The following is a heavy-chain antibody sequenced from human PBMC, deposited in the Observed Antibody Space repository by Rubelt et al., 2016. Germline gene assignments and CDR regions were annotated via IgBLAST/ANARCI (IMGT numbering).Heavy chain of an antibody. CDR2: INHSGST. Sequence: QAQLQESGPGLVKPSETLSLTCAVYGGSFSGYYWSWIRQPPGKGLEWIGEINHSGSTNYNPSLKSWVTISVDTSKNHFSLKLRSVTAADTAVYYCARAPVELELNRPYYYGMDVWGQGTTVTVSS. D-gene: IGHD1-7*01. CDR1: GGSFSGYY. V-gene: IGHV4-34*01. CDR3: ARAPVELELNRPYYYGMDV. J-gene: IGHJ6*02.